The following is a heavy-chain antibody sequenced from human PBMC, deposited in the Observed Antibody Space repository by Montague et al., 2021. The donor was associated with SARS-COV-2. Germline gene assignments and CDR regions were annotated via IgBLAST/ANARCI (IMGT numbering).Heavy chain of an antibody. V-gene: IGHV4-39*01. CDR1: GGSISRSTYY. D-gene: IGHD3-10*01. CDR3: ARVTTKRTRYGSGSYRGFDAFDI. Sequence: SETLSLTCTVSGGSISRSTYYWAWIRRPPGRGLEWIGSIYNTGSTFYSESLKSRLTISVDTSKNQFSLKLSSVTAADTAVYYCARVTTKRTRYGSGSYRGFDAFDIWGQGTMVTVSS. J-gene: IGHJ3*02. CDR2: IYNTGST.